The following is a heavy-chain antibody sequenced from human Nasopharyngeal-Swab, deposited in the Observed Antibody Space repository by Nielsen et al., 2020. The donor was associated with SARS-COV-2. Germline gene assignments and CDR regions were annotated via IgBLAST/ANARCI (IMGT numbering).Heavy chain of an antibody. CDR3: TRGDGALTYFDY. J-gene: IGHJ4*02. CDR1: GFTFDT. V-gene: IGHV3-21*01. D-gene: IGHD4-17*01. CDR2: VSTSGTHI. Sequence: GESLKISCAVSGFTFDTMHWVRQAPGKGLEWVSSVSTSGTHIYYADSVKGRITVSRDNAKSSVYLQMSSLRDEDTAVYYCTRGDGALTYFDYWGQGTLVSVSS.